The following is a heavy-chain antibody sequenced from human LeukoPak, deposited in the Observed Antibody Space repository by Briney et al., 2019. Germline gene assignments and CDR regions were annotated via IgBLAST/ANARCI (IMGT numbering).Heavy chain of an antibody. CDR2: IRADAVTT. CDR3: VKDDGWVQYAN. J-gene: IGHJ4*02. Sequence: GGSLRLSCAASGFSLINYNMHWVRQAPGKGLEWVSGIRADAVTTYYAESVKGRFIISGDNSKNTVYLQMNSLSAEDAAVYYCVKDDGWVQYANWGQGTLVTVSS. D-gene: IGHD5-24*01. V-gene: IGHV3-23*01. CDR1: GFSLINYN.